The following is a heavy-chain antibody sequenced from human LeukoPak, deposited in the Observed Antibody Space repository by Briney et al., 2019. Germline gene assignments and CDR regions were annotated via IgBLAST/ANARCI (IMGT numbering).Heavy chain of an antibody. CDR3: AKDFLPYYDYAGGTFDS. V-gene: IGHV1-18*01. D-gene: IGHD3-16*01. CDR1: GYTFTSYG. CDR2: ISAYNGNT. Sequence: ASVTVSFKASGYTFTSYGISWVRQAPGQRREWVGWISAYNGNTNYAQKLQDRLTLTTDTSTSTDYMELRSLRSDDTAVYYCAKDFLPYYDYAGGTFDSGGRGPLVTVS. J-gene: IGHJ1*01.